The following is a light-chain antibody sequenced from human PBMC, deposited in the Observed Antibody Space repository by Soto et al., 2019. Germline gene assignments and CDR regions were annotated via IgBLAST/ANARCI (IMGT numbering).Light chain of an antibody. Sequence: QSALTQPASVSGSPGQSITISCTGTSGDVGGYHYVSWYQQHPGKAPKLMIYDVSNRPSGVSNRFSGSKSGNTASLTISGLQAEDEADYYCSSYTSSSTQVFGGGTKLTVL. CDR1: SGDVGGYHY. J-gene: IGLJ2*01. V-gene: IGLV2-14*01. CDR3: SSYTSSSTQV. CDR2: DVS.